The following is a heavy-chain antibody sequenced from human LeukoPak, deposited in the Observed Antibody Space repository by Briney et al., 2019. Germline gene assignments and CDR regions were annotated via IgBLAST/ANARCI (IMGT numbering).Heavy chain of an antibody. V-gene: IGHV3-23*01. Sequence: GGSLRLSCAASGFTFSSYAMSWVRQAPGKGLEWVSAISGSGGSTYYADSVKGRFTISRDNSKNTLYLQMNSLRAEDTAVYYCAKGKQYYDSSGYDYWGQGTLVTVSS. D-gene: IGHD3-22*01. CDR3: AKGKQYYDSSGYDY. J-gene: IGHJ4*02. CDR2: ISGSGGST. CDR1: GFTFSSYA.